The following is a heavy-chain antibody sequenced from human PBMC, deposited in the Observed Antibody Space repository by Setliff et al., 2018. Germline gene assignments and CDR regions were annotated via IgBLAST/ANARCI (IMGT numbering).Heavy chain of an antibody. CDR3: SRLVRFCTRTSCQRLSGDEY. V-gene: IGHV1-18*01. D-gene: IGHD2-2*01. Sequence: ASVKVSCKASGYTFTDFGVSWVRQAPGQGLEWVGWISPYNGNTYYAPKFQGRITMTTDTSTTTAYMELKSLRSDDTAIYFCSRLVRFCTRTSCQRLSGDEYWGQGALVTVS. J-gene: IGHJ4*02. CDR1: GYTFTDFG. CDR2: ISPYNGNT.